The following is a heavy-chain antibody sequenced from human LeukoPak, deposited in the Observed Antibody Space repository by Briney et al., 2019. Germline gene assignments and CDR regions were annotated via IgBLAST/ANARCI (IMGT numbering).Heavy chain of an antibody. D-gene: IGHD1-26*01. J-gene: IGHJ4*02. CDR1: GDSVSSNSAA. CDR3: ARDRGSLRYYFDY. CDR2: TYYRSKWYN. Sequence: SQTLSLTCGISGDSVSSNSAAWNWIRQSPSRGLEWLGRTYYRSKWYNDYAFSVKVRITITPDTSKNQFSLQLNSVTPEDTAVYYCARDRGSLRYYFDYWGQGTLVTVSS. V-gene: IGHV6-1*01.